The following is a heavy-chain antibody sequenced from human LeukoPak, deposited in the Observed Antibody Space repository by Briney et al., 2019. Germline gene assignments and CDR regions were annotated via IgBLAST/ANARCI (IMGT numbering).Heavy chain of an antibody. CDR1: GGSISSTRFY. CDR2: IYFTGTT. J-gene: IGHJ4*02. D-gene: IGHD1-26*01. Sequence: SETLSLTCTVSGGSISSTRFYWVWIRQPPGKGLDWLVTIYFTGTTYYNPSLNNRVTISVDTSNHRFSLKVSSVTAADTAVYYCARLIVGDYFDSWGQGTLVTVSS. CDR3: ARLIVGDYFDS. V-gene: IGHV4-39*01.